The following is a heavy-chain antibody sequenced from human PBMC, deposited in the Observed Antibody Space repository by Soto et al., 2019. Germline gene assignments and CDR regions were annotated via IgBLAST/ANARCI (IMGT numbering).Heavy chain of an antibody. CDR2: INPNNGDT. D-gene: IGHD5-12*01. CDR1: GYTFTGYY. Sequence: ASVKVSCKASGYTFTGYYIHWVRQAPGQGLEWMGWINPNNGDTNYAQKFQGRVSMTRDTSTSTAYMELSSLRFDDTAVYYCARHSGYDYVFDYWGQGTLVTVSS. V-gene: IGHV1-2*02. CDR3: ARHSGYDYVFDY. J-gene: IGHJ4*02.